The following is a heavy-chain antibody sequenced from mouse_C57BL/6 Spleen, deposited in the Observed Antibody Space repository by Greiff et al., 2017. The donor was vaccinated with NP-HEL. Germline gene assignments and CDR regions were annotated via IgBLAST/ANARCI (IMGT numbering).Heavy chain of an antibody. Sequence: EVQLQQSGPELVKPGASVKMSCKASGYTFTDYNMHWVKQSHGKSLEWIGYINPNNGGTSYNQKFKGKATLTVNKSSSTAYMDLRSLTSEDSAVYYCAITYKSNYVGPWFAYWGQGTLVTVSA. J-gene: IGHJ3*01. CDR1: GYTFTDYN. CDR3: AITYKSNYVGPWFAY. CDR2: INPNNGGT. D-gene: IGHD2-5*01. V-gene: IGHV1-22*01.